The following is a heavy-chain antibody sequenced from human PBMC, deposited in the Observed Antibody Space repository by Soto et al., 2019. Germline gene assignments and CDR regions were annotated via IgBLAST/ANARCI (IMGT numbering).Heavy chain of an antibody. V-gene: IGHV3-21*01. Sequence: GGSLRLSCAASGFTFSSYSMNWVRQAPGKGLEWVSSISSSSSYIYYADSVKGRFTISRDNAKNSLYLQMNSLRAEDTAVYYCARGGLGYCSGGSCYSRSDYWGQGTLVTVSS. CDR2: ISSSSSYI. CDR3: ARGGLGYCSGGSCYSRSDY. D-gene: IGHD2-15*01. J-gene: IGHJ4*02. CDR1: GFTFSSYS.